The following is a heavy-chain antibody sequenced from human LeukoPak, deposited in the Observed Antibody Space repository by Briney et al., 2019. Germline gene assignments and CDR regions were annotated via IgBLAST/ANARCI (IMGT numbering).Heavy chain of an antibody. J-gene: IGHJ5*02. Sequence: PGGSLRLSCAASGFIFSSYGMHWVCQASGKGLEWVAFIRYDGSIKYYTDSVKGRFTISRDNAKNSLYLQMNSLRAKDTALYYCARDYYDSSGSSWYDPWGQGTLVTVSS. CDR1: GFIFSSYG. V-gene: IGHV3-30*02. D-gene: IGHD3-22*01. CDR3: ARDYYDSSGSSWYDP. CDR2: IRYDGSIK.